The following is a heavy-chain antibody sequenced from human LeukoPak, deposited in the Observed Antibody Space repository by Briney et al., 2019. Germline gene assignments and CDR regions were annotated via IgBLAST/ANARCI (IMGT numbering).Heavy chain of an antibody. Sequence: ASVKVSCKASGGTFSSYTISWVRQAPGQGLDWMGRIIPILGIANYAQKFQGRVTITADKSTSTAYMELSSLRSEDTAVYYCARAVKQWLVGYAFDIWGQGTMVTVSS. CDR2: IIPILGIA. J-gene: IGHJ3*02. CDR1: GGTFSSYT. CDR3: ARAVKQWLVGYAFDI. D-gene: IGHD6-19*01. V-gene: IGHV1-69*02.